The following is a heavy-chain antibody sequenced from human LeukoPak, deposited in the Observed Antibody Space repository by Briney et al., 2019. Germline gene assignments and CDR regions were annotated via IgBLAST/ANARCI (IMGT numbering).Heavy chain of an antibody. Sequence: GGSLRLSCAASGFTFSGYCMNWVRQAPGKGLEWVSYISDSSDAIYYLDSVKGRFTVSRDNAKNSLYLQMNSLRAEDTAVYYCARKASVLSSYYFDYWGQGTLVTVSS. J-gene: IGHJ4*02. CDR2: ISDSSDAI. D-gene: IGHD3-16*01. CDR3: ARKASVLSSYYFDY. V-gene: IGHV3-48*01. CDR1: GFTFSGYC.